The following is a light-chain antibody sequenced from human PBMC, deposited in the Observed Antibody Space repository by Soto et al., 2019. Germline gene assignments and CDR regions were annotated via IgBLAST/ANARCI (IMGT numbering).Light chain of an antibody. J-gene: IGLJ3*02. CDR2: GNN. CDR1: SSNIGRNS. V-gene: IGLV1-44*01. Sequence: QSVLTQAPSVSGTPGQRVTITCSGSSSNIGRNSVNWYQHLPGTAPKLLTHGNNHRPSGVPDRFSGSKSGTSASLAISGLQPEDEADYYCQAYDYSLTAFVFGGGTKLTVL. CDR3: QAYDYSLTAFV.